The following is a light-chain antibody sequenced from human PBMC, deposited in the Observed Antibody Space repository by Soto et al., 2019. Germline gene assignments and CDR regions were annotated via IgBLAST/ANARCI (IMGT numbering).Light chain of an antibody. CDR2: LKSDGSH. V-gene: IGLV4-69*01. Sequence: QSVLTQSPSASASLGASVKLTCTLSSGHSSYAIAWHQQQPEKGPRYLLKLKSDGSHIKGDGIPDRFSGSSSGAERYLTISSLHSEDEADYYCQTWGTGVIFGGGTKLTVL. CDR3: QTWGTGVI. CDR1: SGHSSYA. J-gene: IGLJ2*01.